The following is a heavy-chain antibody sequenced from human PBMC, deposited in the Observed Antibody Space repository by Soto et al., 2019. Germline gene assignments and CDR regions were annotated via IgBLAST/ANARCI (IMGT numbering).Heavy chain of an antibody. CDR3: ARTDIVVVTAIQAFDY. CDR2: ISAYNGNT. D-gene: IGHD2-21*02. Sequence: GASVKVSFKASGYTFTSYGISWVRQAPGQGLEWMGRISAYNGNTNYAQKLQGRVTMTTDTSTSTAYMELRSLRSDDTAVYYCARTDIVVVTAIQAFDYWGQGTLVTV. V-gene: IGHV1-18*01. J-gene: IGHJ4*02. CDR1: GYTFTSYG.